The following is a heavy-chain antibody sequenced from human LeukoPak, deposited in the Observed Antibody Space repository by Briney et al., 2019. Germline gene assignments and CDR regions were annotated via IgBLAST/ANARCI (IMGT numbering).Heavy chain of an antibody. CDR2: INPSGGST. D-gene: IGHD5-12*01. CDR3: AKSGYDFPITFDY. J-gene: IGHJ4*02. CDR1: GYTFTSYY. Sequence: ASVKVSCMASGYTFTSYYMHWVRQAPGQGLEWMGIINPSGGSTSYAQKFQGRVTMTRDTSTSTVYMELSSLRSEDTAVYYCAKSGYDFPITFDYWGQGTLVTVSS. V-gene: IGHV1-46*01.